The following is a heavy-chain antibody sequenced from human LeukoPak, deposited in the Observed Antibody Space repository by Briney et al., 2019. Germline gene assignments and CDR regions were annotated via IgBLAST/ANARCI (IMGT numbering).Heavy chain of an antibody. D-gene: IGHD3-10*01. CDR2: INPNSGGT. CDR1: GYTFTGYH. J-gene: IGHJ4*02. Sequence: GASVKVSCKASGYTFTGYHMHWVRQAPGQGLEWMGWINPNSGGTNYAQKFQGWVTMTRDTSISTAYMELSRLRSDDTAVYYCARDGSGSYWYFDYWGQGTLVTVSS. V-gene: IGHV1-2*04. CDR3: ARDGSGSYWYFDY.